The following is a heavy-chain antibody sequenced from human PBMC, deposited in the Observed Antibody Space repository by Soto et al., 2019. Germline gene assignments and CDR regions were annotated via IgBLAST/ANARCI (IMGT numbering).Heavy chain of an antibody. Sequence: VQLVESGGGLVQPGGSLRLSCAASGFTFTSHAMSWVRQAPGKGLEWVSGISAGGEDTLYADSVRGRFTLSRDNSKYTLDLQMKSLTVEDTAVYYCADYGDSFFNYWGQGVLVTVSS. CDR3: ADYGDSFFNY. D-gene: IGHD3-16*01. CDR1: GFTFTSHA. CDR2: ISAGGEDT. J-gene: IGHJ4*02. V-gene: IGHV3-23*04.